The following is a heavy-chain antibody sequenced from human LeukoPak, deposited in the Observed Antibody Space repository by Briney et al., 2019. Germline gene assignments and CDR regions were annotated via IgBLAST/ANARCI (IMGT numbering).Heavy chain of an antibody. CDR3: ARDSFYTGYDRGFGY. D-gene: IGHD5-12*01. J-gene: IGHJ4*02. CDR2: ISTNGGRT. V-gene: IGHV3-64*02. Sequence: GGSLRLSCTASGFTLSNFAMHWVRQSPDKGLQYVSAISTNGGRTFYADSVKGRFIISRDNSKNTLYLQMGSLRGEDTAVYYCARDSFYTGYDRGFGYWGQGTLVTVSS. CDR1: GFTLSNFA.